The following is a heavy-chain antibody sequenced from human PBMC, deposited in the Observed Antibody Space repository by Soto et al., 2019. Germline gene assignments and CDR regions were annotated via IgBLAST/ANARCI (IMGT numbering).Heavy chain of an antibody. Sequence: PGGSLRLSCAASRFTISGHAMHWVRQAPGKGPEWVGRIKSKTDGGTADYAAPVKGRFTISRDDLENTLYLQMNSLKTEDTAVYYCSHGYYQYFESWGQGTLVTVSS. CDR3: SHGYYQYFES. J-gene: IGHJ4*02. CDR2: IKSKTDGGTA. D-gene: IGHD5-18*01. CDR1: RFTISGHA. V-gene: IGHV3-15*07.